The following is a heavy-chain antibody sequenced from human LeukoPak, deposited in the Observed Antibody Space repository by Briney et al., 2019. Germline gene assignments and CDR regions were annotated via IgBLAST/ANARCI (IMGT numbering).Heavy chain of an antibody. CDR3: ARDVSEWELRFNWFDP. Sequence: GGSLRLSCAASGFTFSSYAMHWVRQAPGKGLEWVAAISYDGSNKYYADSVKGRFTISRDNAKNSLYLQMNGLRAEDTAVYYCARDVSEWELRFNWFDPWGQGTLVTVSS. D-gene: IGHD1-26*01. CDR2: ISYDGSNK. CDR1: GFTFSSYA. V-gene: IGHV3-30*04. J-gene: IGHJ5*02.